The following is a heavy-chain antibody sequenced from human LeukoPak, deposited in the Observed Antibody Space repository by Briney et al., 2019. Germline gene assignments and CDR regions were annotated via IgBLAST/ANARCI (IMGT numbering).Heavy chain of an antibody. Sequence: PSQTLSLTCTVSGGSISSGGYYWSWIRQHPGKGLEWIGYIYYSGSTYYNPSLKSRVTISVDTSKNQFSLKLSSVTAADTAVYYCAGTRETGYGDYPPGFDYWGQGTLVTVSS. CDR1: GGSISSGGYY. CDR2: IYYSGST. V-gene: IGHV4-31*03. CDR3: AGTRETGYGDYPPGFDY. J-gene: IGHJ4*02. D-gene: IGHD4-17*01.